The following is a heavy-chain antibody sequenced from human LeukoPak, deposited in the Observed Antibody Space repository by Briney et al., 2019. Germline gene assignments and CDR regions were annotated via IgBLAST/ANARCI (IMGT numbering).Heavy chain of an antibody. D-gene: IGHD3-16*01. CDR1: GYIFTSNW. CDR2: IHSGDSET. Sequence: GESLQISCKGSGYIFTSNWIGWVRQMPGKGLEWMGIIHSGDSETTYNPSFQCRVTISADKSITTPHVQWNCLKSSHTAMYYWSRHAWGIKVADYWGQGTLVTVSS. J-gene: IGHJ4*02. V-gene: IGHV5-51*01. CDR3: SRHAWGIKVADY.